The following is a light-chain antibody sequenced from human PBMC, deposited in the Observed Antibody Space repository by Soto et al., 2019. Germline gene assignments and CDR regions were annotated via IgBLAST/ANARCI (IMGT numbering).Light chain of an antibody. CDR3: QQYNNWPRT. CDR2: GAS. J-gene: IGKJ1*01. Sequence: EIVMTQSPATLSVSPGERATISCRASQSVSSNLAWYQQKPGQAPRLLIYGASTRATGIPARFSGSGSGTEFTLTISSLQSKDFAVYYCQQYNNWPRTVGQGTKVDIK. CDR1: QSVSSN. V-gene: IGKV3-15*01.